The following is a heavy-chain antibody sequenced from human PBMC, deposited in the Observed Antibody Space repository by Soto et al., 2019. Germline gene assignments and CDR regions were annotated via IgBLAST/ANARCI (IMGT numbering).Heavy chain of an antibody. CDR3: ARELYYDILTDTNYYYGMDV. D-gene: IGHD3-9*01. J-gene: IGHJ6*02. CDR1: GFTFSDYY. CDR2: ISSSSSYK. Sequence: QVQLVESGGGLVKPGGSLRLSCAASGFTFSDYYMSWIRQAPGKGLEWVSYISSSSSYKNYADSVKGRFTISRDNAKNSLYLQMNSLRAEDTAVYYCARELYYDILTDTNYYYGMDVWGQGTTVTVSS. V-gene: IGHV3-11*06.